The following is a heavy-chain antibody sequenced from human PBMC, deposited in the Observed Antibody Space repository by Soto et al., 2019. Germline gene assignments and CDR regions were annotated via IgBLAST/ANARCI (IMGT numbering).Heavy chain of an antibody. D-gene: IGHD3-22*01. CDR3: TTGPLYDSAVINY. J-gene: IGHJ4*02. CDR1: GGTFSSDV. V-gene: IGHV1-69*01. CDR2: IIPIFRTT. Sequence: QVQLVQSGAEVKKPGSSMKVSCKASGGTFSSDVISWVRQAPGQRLEWMGGIIPIFRTTHYAQKFQGRVTVTTDESASTAYLELSSLKSEDTAIDYCTTGPLYDSAVINYWGQGALITVSS.